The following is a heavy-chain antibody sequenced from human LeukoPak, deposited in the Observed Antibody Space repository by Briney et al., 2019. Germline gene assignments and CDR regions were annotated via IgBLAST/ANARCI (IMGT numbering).Heavy chain of an antibody. J-gene: IGHJ5*02. CDR1: GFTVSSSY. Sequence: GGSLRLSCAASGFTVSSSYMTWVRQAPGKGLEWVSVTYSGGNTYYADSVKGRFTISRDNSKNTLYLQMNSLRAEDTAVYYCARRRWGETNWFDPWGQGTLVTVSS. D-gene: IGHD3-16*01. CDR3: ARRRWGETNWFDP. CDR2: TYSGGNT. V-gene: IGHV3-66*01.